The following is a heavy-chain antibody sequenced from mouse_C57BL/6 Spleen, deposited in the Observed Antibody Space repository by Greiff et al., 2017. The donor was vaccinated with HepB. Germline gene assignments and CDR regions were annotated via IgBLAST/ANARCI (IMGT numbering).Heavy chain of an antibody. V-gene: IGHV1-69*01. CDR1: GYTFTSYW. CDR3: GRSLTYYGHFDD. Sequence: VQLQQPGAELVMPGASVKLSCKASGYTFTSYWMHWVKQRPGQGLEWIGEIDPSDSYTNYNQKFKGKSTLTVDKSSSTAYMQLSSLTSEDSAVYYCGRSLTYYGHFDDWGQGTTLTVSS. D-gene: IGHD2-10*01. J-gene: IGHJ2*01. CDR2: IDPSDSYT.